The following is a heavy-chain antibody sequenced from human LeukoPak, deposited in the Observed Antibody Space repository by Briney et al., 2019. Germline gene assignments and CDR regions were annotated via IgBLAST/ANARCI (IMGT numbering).Heavy chain of an antibody. V-gene: IGHV3-53*01. CDR1: GLTVSSSY. CDR2: IYNDGST. J-gene: IGHJ3*02. CDR3: ARNILFAFDI. D-gene: IGHD2/OR15-2a*01. Sequence: PGGSLRLSCAASGLTVSSSYMSWVRQAPGKGLEWVSIIYNDGSTYYADSMKGRFTISRDNSKNTLYLQVNSLRAEDTAMYYCARNILFAFDIWGQGTILTVSS.